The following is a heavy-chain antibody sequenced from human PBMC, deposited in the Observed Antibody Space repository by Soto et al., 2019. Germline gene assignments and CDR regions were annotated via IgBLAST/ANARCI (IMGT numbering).Heavy chain of an antibody. CDR2: INSDGSST. D-gene: IGHD3-3*01. Sequence: GGSLRLSCAASGFTFSSYWMHWVRQAPGKGLVWVSRINSDGSSTSYADSVKGRFTISRDNAKNTLYLQMNSLRAEDTAVYYCAVPVPTIFGVVWYWGQGTLVTVSS. CDR1: GFTFSSYW. CDR3: AVPVPTIFGVVWY. J-gene: IGHJ4*02. V-gene: IGHV3-74*01.